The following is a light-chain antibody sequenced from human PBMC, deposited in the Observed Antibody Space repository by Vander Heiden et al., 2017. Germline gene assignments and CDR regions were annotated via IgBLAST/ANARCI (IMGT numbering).Light chain of an antibody. CDR1: QSVLYSSNNKNY. Sequence: DVVMTQSPDSLAVSLGARATINCKSRQSVLYSSNNKNYLAWYQQKPGQPPKLLIYWASTRESGVPDRFSGSGSGTDFTLTISSLQAEDVAVYYCQQDDSTPLTFGGGTKVEIK. CDR2: WAS. CDR3: QQDDSTPLT. J-gene: IGKJ4*01. V-gene: IGKV4-1*01.